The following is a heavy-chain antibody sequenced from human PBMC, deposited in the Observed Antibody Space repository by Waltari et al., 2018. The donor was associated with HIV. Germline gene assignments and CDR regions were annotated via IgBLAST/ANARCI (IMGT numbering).Heavy chain of an antibody. Sequence: QLQLQESGPGLVKPSDTLSLNCSVSGGSIKGSNNFWGWVRQSPGEGLEWIGSMYFTGETYYNPSLWGRVAMSIDTSKNRFSLALTSMTVADTAVYYCARRAPRGSGKTYFDLWGQGIPVTVSS. D-gene: IGHD3-10*01. CDR2: MYFTGET. V-gene: IGHV4-39*02. CDR3: ARRAPRGSGKTYFDL. CDR1: GGSIKGSNNF. J-gene: IGHJ4*02.